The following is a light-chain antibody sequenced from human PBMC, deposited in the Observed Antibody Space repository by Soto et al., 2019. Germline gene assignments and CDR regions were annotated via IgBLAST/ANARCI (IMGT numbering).Light chain of an antibody. CDR3: QQYVTSSPRT. V-gene: IGKV3-20*01. Sequence: EILLTQSPGTLSLSPGERATLSCMSIHTISSSYLAWYQQKPGQAPRLLMYGISRRATGIPDRFSGSGSGTDFTLTITRLEPEDFAVYYCQQYVTSSPRTFGQGTKVDIK. CDR2: GIS. J-gene: IGKJ1*01. CDR1: HTISSSY.